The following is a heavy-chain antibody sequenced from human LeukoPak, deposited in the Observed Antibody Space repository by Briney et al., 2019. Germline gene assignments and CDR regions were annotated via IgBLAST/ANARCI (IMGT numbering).Heavy chain of an antibody. CDR3: ARVLRSSGSPDY. D-gene: IGHD3-22*01. V-gene: IGHV4-59*01. Sequence: SETLSLTCTVSGASISRYYWSWIRRPPGKGLEWIGYIDDSGNTNYNPSLKSQVTISVDKSKNQFSLKLSFVAAADTAMYYCARVLRSSGSPDYWGQGTLVTVSS. CDR1: GASISRYY. CDR2: IDDSGNT. J-gene: IGHJ4*02.